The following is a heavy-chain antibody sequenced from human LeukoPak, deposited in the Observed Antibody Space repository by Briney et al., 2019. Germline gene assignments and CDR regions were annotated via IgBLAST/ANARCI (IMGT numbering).Heavy chain of an antibody. CDR3: ARGPSIAARYDAFDI. V-gene: IGHV3-48*03. D-gene: IGHD6-6*01. CDR1: GFTFSTYA. J-gene: IGHJ3*02. CDR2: ISSSGNTI. Sequence: GGSLRLSCAASGFTFSTYAMHWVRQAPGKGLEWVSYISSSGNTISYADSVKGRFTISRDNAKNSLYLQVISLRAEDTAVYYCARGPSIAARYDAFDIWGQGTMVTVSS.